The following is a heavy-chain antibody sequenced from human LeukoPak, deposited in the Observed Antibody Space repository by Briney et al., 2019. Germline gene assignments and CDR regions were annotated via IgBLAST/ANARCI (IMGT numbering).Heavy chain of an antibody. D-gene: IGHD1-26*01. CDR1: GGSISSYY. J-gene: IGHJ6*03. CDR2: IYTSGST. V-gene: IGHV4-4*07. Sequence: SETLSLTCTVSGGSISSYYWSWIRQPAGKGLEWIGRIYTSGSTNYNPSLKSRVTMSVDTSKNQFSLKLSSVTAADTAVYYCARVAGELLRGYYYYYMDVWGKGTTVTISS. CDR3: ARVAGELLRGYYYYYMDV.